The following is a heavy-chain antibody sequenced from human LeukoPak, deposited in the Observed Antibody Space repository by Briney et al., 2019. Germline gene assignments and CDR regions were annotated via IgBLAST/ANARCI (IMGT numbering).Heavy chain of an antibody. CDR1: GGSISSGGYY. D-gene: IGHD6-19*01. J-gene: IGHJ4*02. V-gene: IGHV4-31*03. CDR2: IYYSGST. CDR3: AREGTVAGIFDY. Sequence: PSETLSLTCTVSGGSISSGGYYWSWIRQHPGKGLEWIGYIYYSGSTYYNPSLKSRVTISVDTSKNQFSLKLSSVTAADTAVYYCAREGTVAGIFDYWGQGTLVTVSS.